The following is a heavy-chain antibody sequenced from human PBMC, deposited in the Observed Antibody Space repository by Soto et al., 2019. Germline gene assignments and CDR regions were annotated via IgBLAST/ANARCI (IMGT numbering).Heavy chain of an antibody. J-gene: IGHJ4*02. CDR2: VHPSGGHT. D-gene: IGHD2-21*02. CDR3: ARGGHVVVVTAALDF. Sequence: QVQLVQSGAEVKKPGTSVKVSCKASGDTFTGYYIHWVRQAPGQGLEWMGRVHPSGGHTTHAQHLLRSMPMTTDTSTSTLDMELLSLAAEAAAVYYCARGGHVVVVTAALDFWGQGTLVTVSS. V-gene: IGHV1-46*01. CDR1: GDTFTGYY.